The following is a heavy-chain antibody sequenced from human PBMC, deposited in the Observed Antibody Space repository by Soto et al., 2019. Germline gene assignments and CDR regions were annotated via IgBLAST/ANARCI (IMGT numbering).Heavy chain of an antibody. D-gene: IGHD3-10*01. Sequence: ASVKVSCKTSGYTFTSYAMHWVRQAPGQRLEWMGWINAGNSNTKYSQKFQGRVTMTADKSTSTAYMELRSLRSEDTAFYYCATSYGSGYRAFDYWGQGALVTVSS. J-gene: IGHJ4*02. CDR1: GYTFTSYA. V-gene: IGHV1-3*01. CDR2: INAGNSNT. CDR3: ATSYGSGYRAFDY.